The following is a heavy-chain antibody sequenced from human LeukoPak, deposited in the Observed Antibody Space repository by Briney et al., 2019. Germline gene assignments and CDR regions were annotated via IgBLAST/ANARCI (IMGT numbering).Heavy chain of an antibody. V-gene: IGHV3-66*04. CDR1: GFTFSSYE. Sequence: PGGSLRLSCAASGFTFSSYEMNWVRQAPGKGLEWVSVVYSGGSTYYADSVKGRFTISRDNSKNTLYLQMSSLRAEDTAVYYCARHFGVISKGVYYYYYGLDVWGQGTTVTVSS. CDR3: ARHFGVISKGVYYYYYGLDV. J-gene: IGHJ6*02. CDR2: VYSGGST. D-gene: IGHD3-3*01.